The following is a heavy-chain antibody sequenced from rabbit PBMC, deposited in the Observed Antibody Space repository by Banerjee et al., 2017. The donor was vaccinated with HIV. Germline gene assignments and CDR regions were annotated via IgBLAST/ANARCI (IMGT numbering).Heavy chain of an antibody. D-gene: IGHD8-1*01. J-gene: IGHJ6*01. Sequence: QEQLEESRGDLVKPGASLTLTCTASGFDLSGYYNMCWVRQAPGKGLEWIGYIDPVFGKTYYANWVNGRFTISSHNAQNTLYLQLNSLTAADTATYFCGRETYAGSGYLDFRGPGTLVTVS. CDR3: GRETYAGSGYLDF. CDR2: IDPVFGKT. CDR1: GFDLSGYYN. V-gene: IGHV1S43*01.